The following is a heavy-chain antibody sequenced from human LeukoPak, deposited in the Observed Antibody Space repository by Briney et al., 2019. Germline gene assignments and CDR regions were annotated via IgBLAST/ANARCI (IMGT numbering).Heavy chain of an antibody. J-gene: IGHJ4*02. CDR3: AKSDY. V-gene: IGHV3-30*18. CDR1: GFTFSSYG. Sequence: GGSLRLSCAASGFTFSSYGMPWVRQAPGKGLEWVAVISYDGSNKYYADSVKGRFTISRDNSKNTLYLQMNSLRAEDTAVYYCAKSDYWGQGTLVTVSS. CDR2: ISYDGSNK.